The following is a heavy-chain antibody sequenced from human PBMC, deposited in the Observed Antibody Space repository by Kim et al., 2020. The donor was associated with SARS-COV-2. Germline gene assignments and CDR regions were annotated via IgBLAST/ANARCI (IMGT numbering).Heavy chain of an antibody. D-gene: IGHD6-19*01. CDR2: IYYSGST. CDR3: ARAGAQQWLDYFDY. J-gene: IGHJ4*02. V-gene: IGHV4-39*07. Sequence: SETLSLTCTVSGGSISSSSYYWGWIRQPPGKGLEWIGSIYYSGSTYYNPSLKSRVTISVDTSKNQFSLKLSSVTAADTAVYYCARAGAQQWLDYFDYWGQGTLVTVSS. CDR1: GGSISSSSYY.